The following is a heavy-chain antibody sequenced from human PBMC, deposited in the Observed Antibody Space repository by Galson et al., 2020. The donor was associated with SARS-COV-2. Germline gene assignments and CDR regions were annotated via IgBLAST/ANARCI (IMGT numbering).Heavy chain of an antibody. D-gene: IGHD2-15*01. CDR2: IRPSGGIT. Sequence: ASVKVSCKASGYTFSSYYMHWVRQAPGQGLEWMGIIRPSGGITSYAQKFQGRVTMTRDTSTNTVYMELSRLRSDDTAVYYCARDPVVVVAAKNDAFDIWGQGTMVTVSS. V-gene: IGHV1-46*01. CDR3: ARDPVVVVAAKNDAFDI. CDR1: GYTFSSYY. J-gene: IGHJ3*02.